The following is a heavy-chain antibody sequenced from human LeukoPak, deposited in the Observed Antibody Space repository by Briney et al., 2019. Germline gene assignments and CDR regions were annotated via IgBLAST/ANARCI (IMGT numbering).Heavy chain of an antibody. J-gene: IGHJ4*02. D-gene: IGHD3-22*01. CDR3: ARASRDSSSSNYMRRFDY. Sequence: SETLSLTCAVSGYSISSDNYWVWIRQPPGQGLEWTGGIYHSGSTYYNPSLKSRVTMSVDTSKNQFSLKLSSVPAADTAVYYCARASRDSSSSNYMRRFDYWGQGTLVTVSS. CDR1: GYSISSDNY. V-gene: IGHV4-38-2*01. CDR2: IYHSGST.